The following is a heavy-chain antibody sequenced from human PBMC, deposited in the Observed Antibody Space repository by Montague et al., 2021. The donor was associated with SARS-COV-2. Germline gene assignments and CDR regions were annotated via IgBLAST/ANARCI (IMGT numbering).Heavy chain of an antibody. CDR2: LYTSGST. D-gene: IGHD6-19*01. CDR1: GGSISNYY. V-gene: IGHV4-4*07. J-gene: IGHJ6*02. CDR3: ARESGYGNGWCYLYLMDA. Sequence: SETLSLTCTVSGGSISNYYWTWIRQTAGKGLEWIGRLYTSGSTTYNPSLKSRVTLSVDTTKNQFSLNVTSVTAADTAIYYCARESGYGNGWCYLYLMDAWGQGTTVIVS.